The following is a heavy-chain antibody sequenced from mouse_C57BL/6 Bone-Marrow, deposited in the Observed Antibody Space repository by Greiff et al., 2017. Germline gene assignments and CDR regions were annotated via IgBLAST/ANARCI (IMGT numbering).Heavy chain of an antibody. CDR2: IDPETGGT. CDR3: TREGTVVELYYFDY. CDR1: GYTFTDYE. D-gene: IGHD1-1*01. Sequence: QVQLQQSGAELVRPGASVTLSCKASGYTFTDYEMHWVKQTPVHGLEWIGAIDPETGGTAYNQKFKGKAILTADKSSSTAYMELRSLTSEDSAVYYCTREGTVVELYYFDYWGQGTTLTVSS. J-gene: IGHJ2*01. V-gene: IGHV1-15*01.